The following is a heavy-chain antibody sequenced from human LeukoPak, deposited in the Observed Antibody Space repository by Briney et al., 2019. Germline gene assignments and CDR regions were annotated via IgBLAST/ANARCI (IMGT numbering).Heavy chain of an antibody. CDR3: ASLLGIRGWFDP. Sequence: SETLSLTCTVSGGSISSSSYYWGWIRQPPGKGLEWIGSIYYSGSTYHTPSLKSRVTISVDTSKNHFSLKLSSVTAADTAVYYCASLLGIRGWFDPWGQGTLVTVSS. CDR2: IYYSGST. V-gene: IGHV4-39*02. CDR1: GGSISSSSYY. J-gene: IGHJ5*02. D-gene: IGHD7-27*01.